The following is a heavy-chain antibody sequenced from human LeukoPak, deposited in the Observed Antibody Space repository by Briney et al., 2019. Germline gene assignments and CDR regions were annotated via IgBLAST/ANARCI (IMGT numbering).Heavy chain of an antibody. J-gene: IGHJ4*02. V-gene: IGHV3-74*01. Sequence: PGGSLRLSCAASGFTFSSYWMYWVRQAPGKGLVWVSRINSDEKTTNYADSVKGRFTISRDNAKNTLYLQMNSLRAEDTAVYYCTRDVTLTRGGRSDYWGQGTLVTVSA. CDR3: TRDVTLTRGGRSDY. CDR1: GFTFSSYW. D-gene: IGHD3-10*01. CDR2: INSDEKTT.